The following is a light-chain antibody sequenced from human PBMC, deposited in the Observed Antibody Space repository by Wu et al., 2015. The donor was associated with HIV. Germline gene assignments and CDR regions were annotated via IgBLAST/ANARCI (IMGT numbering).Light chain of an antibody. V-gene: IGKV3-20*01. Sequence: EIVLTQSPDILSLSPRERATLSCRASQSVPTNYLAWYLQKPDQAPRLLIYGASSRATGIPDRFGGSASGTDFTLTISALEPEDSAVYYCQQYGNSPYTFGQGTKLEI. CDR1: QSVPTNY. CDR2: GAS. J-gene: IGKJ2*01. CDR3: QQYGNSPYT.